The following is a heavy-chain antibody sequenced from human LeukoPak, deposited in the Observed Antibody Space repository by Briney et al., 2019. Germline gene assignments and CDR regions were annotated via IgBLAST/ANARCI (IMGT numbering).Heavy chain of an antibody. D-gene: IGHD6-19*01. CDR1: GFTFSSYE. V-gene: IGHV3-48*03. CDR2: ISSSGSTI. Sequence: GGSLRLSCAASGFTFSSYEMNWVRQAPGKGLEWVSYISSSGSTIYYADSVKGRFTISRDNAKNSLYLQMNSLRAEDTAVYYCARDGYSSGCIDYWGQGILVTVSS. CDR3: ARDGYSSGCIDY. J-gene: IGHJ4*02.